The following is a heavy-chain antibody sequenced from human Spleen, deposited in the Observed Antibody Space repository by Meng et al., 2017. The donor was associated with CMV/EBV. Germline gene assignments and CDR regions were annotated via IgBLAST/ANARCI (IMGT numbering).Heavy chain of an antibody. CDR1: EFTFSSYA. CDR2: ISYDGSNK. CDR3: AKVGGGYCSSTSCYKGMPPYYYGMDV. J-gene: IGHJ6*02. D-gene: IGHD2-2*02. V-gene: IGHV3-30-3*01. Sequence: GGSLRLSCAASEFTFSSYAIHWVRQAPGKGLEWVAVISYDGSNKYYADSVKGRFTISRDNSKNTLYLQMNSLRAEDAAVYYCAKVGGGYCSSTSCYKGMPPYYYGMDVWGQGTTVTVSS.